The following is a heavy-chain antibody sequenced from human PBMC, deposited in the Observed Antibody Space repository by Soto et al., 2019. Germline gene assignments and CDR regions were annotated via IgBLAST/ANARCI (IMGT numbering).Heavy chain of an antibody. CDR1: GVSIRGFY. J-gene: IGHJ5*02. CDR3: VRGGTKTLRDWFDT. Sequence: SETLSLTCTFSGVSIRGFYWRWVRKSAGKGLEWFGRIYATGSTDYNPPLKSRVMMSVDTSKKQFSLELRSGTAADTAICYCVRGGTKTLRDWFDTWGQGISVTVS. D-gene: IGHD1-7*01. CDR2: IYATGST. V-gene: IGHV4-4*07.